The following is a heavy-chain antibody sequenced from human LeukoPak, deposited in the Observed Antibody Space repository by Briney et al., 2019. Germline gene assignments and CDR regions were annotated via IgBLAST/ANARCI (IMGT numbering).Heavy chain of an antibody. CDR3: ARGRRWLQLLHYYYMDV. J-gene: IGHJ6*03. Sequence: GASVKVSCKASGYTFTRYYMHWVRQAPGQGLEWMGWINPNSGGTNYAQKFQGRVTMTRDTSISTAYMELSRLRSDDTAVYYCARGRRWLQLLHYYYMDVWGKGTTVTIS. CDR1: GYTFTRYY. CDR2: INPNSGGT. D-gene: IGHD5-24*01. V-gene: IGHV1-2*02.